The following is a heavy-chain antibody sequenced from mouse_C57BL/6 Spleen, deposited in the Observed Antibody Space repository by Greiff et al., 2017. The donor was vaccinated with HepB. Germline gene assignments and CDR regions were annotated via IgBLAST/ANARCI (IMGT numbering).Heavy chain of an antibody. Sequence: EVQLVESGGGLVKPGGSLKLSCAASGFTFSDYGMHWVRQAPEKGLEWVAYISSGSSTIYYADTVKGRFTISRDNAKNTLFLQMTSLRSEDTAMYYCARTLLDYCDYWGQGTTLTVSS. D-gene: IGHD1-1*01. J-gene: IGHJ2*01. V-gene: IGHV5-17*01. CDR2: ISSGSSTI. CDR1: GFTFSDYG. CDR3: ARTLLDYCDY.